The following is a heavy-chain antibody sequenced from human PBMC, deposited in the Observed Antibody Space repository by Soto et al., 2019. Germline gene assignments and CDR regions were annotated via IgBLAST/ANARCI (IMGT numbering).Heavy chain of an antibody. Sequence: SETLSLTSSVSGGSISGSYWRRIRQSPGKGLEWLGYVYYTGSTNYSPSLRSRVSISVDTSKNEFSLRLSSVTAADTAVYFCARSVAVPGAHIDYWGQGTQVNVS. CDR2: VYYTGST. D-gene: IGHD6-19*01. CDR1: GGSISGSY. V-gene: IGHV4-59*01. J-gene: IGHJ4*02. CDR3: ARSVAVPGAHIDY.